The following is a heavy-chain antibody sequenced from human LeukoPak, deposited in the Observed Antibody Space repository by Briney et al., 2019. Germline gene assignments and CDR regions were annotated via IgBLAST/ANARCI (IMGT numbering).Heavy chain of an antibody. CDR1: GYTFNIHG. J-gene: IGHJ4*02. Sequence: GGSLRLSCAASGYTFNIHGMNWVRQAPGKGPEWVSGIGPSGDKTYYADSVKGRFTISRDNAKNTLYLQMNSLRAEDTAVYYCATPRGSGSYLAFDYWGQGTLVTVSS. CDR2: IGPSGDKT. CDR3: ATPRGSGSYLAFDY. D-gene: IGHD1-26*01. V-gene: IGHV3-23*01.